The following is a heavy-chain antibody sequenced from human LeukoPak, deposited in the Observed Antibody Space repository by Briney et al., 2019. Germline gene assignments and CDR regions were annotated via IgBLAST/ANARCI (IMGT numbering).Heavy chain of an antibody. D-gene: IGHD2-8*02. J-gene: IGHJ5*02. CDR3: ARDNSVEGTAWWFDP. CDR2: INPSGGST. Sequence: ASVKVSCKASGSTFTSYYMHWVRQAPGQGLEWMGIINPSGGSTSYAQKFQGRVTMTRDMSTSTDYMELSSLRSEDTAVYYCARDNSVEGTAWWFDPWGQGTLVTVSS. V-gene: IGHV1-46*01. CDR1: GSTFTSYY.